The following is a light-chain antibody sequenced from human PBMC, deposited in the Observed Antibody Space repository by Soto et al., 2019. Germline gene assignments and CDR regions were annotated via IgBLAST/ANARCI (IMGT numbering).Light chain of an antibody. V-gene: IGLV1-47*01. CDR1: SSNIGSAY. J-gene: IGLJ2*01. Sequence: QSVLTQPPSASGTPGQTVTISCSGSSSNIGSAYIYWYQHLPGTAPKLLIYRNNQRPSGVPARFSSSKSSTSASPVISGPRSEDDAYYYCAAWDDWLVVFGGGTKLTVL. CDR3: AAWDDWLVV. CDR2: RNN.